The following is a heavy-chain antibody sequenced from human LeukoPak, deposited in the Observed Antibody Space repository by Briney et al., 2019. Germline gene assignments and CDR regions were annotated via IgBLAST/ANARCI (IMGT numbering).Heavy chain of an antibody. CDR2: IIPILGIA. J-gene: IGHJ5*02. D-gene: IGHD4-11*01. CDR1: GGTFSSHT. CDR3: ASTQVTVDGLIEH. V-gene: IGHV1-69*02. Sequence: SVKVSCKASGGTFSSHTISWVRQAPGQGLEWMGRIIPILGIANYAQKFQGRVTITADKSTSTAYMELSSLRSEDTAVYYCASTQVTVDGLIEHWGQGTLVTVSS.